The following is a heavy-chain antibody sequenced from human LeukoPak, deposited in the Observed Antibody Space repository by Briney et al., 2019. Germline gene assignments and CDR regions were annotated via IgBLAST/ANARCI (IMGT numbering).Heavy chain of an antibody. CDR1: GGSISSGGYY. Sequence: SETLSLTCTVSGGSISSGGYYWRWIRQHPGKGLEWIGYIYYSGSTYYNPSLKSRVTISVDTSKNQFSLKLSSVTAADTAVYYCARLHVLGSWSYNWFDPWGQGTLVTVSS. CDR3: ARLHVLGSWSYNWFDP. V-gene: IGHV4-31*03. CDR2: IYYSGST. D-gene: IGHD6-13*01. J-gene: IGHJ5*02.